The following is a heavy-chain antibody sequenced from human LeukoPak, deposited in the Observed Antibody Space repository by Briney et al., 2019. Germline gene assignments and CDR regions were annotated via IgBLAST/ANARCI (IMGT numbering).Heavy chain of an antibody. J-gene: IGHJ4*02. CDR1: GFTFSSYG. V-gene: IGHV3-30*02. CDR2: VHYGGSNK. Sequence: GGSLRLSCAASGFTFSSYGMHWVRQAPGKGLEWVAFVHYGGSNKYYADSVKGRFAISRDNSKNTLYLQMNSLRAEDTAVYYCARGGGYSYGYLDYWGQGTLVTVSS. D-gene: IGHD5-18*01. CDR3: ARGGGYSYGYLDY.